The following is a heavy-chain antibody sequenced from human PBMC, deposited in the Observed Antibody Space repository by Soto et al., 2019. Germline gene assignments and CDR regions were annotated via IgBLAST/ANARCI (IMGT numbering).Heavy chain of an antibody. V-gene: IGHV1-69*04. D-gene: IGHD6-6*01. Sequence: SVKVSCKASGGTFSSYTISWVRQAPGQGLEWMGRIIPILGIANYAQKFQGRVTITADKSTSTAYMELSSLRSEDTAVYYCARDEGIAARRLGFYYYMDVWGKGTTVTVSS. CDR2: IIPILGIA. CDR1: GGTFSSYT. J-gene: IGHJ6*03. CDR3: ARDEGIAARRLGFYYYMDV.